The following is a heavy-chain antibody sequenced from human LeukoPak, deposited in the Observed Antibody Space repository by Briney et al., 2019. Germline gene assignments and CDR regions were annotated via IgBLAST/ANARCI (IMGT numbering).Heavy chain of an antibody. CDR3: ARRDCSSTSCHGFDY. D-gene: IGHD2-2*01. Sequence: SQTLSLTCTVSGGSISSGDYYWSWIRQPPGKGLEWIGYIYYSGSTYYNPSLKSRVTISLDTSKNQFSLKLSSVTAADTAVYYCARRDCSSTSCHGFDYWGQGTLVTVSS. CDR1: GGSISSGDYY. V-gene: IGHV4-30-4*08. CDR2: IYYSGST. J-gene: IGHJ4*02.